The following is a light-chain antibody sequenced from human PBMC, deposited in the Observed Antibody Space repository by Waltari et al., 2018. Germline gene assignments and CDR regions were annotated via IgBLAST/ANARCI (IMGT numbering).Light chain of an antibody. J-gene: IGLJ2*01. CDR1: NIRRKD. CDR2: NDK. CDR3: QVRDRSSDHVV. Sequence: SYVLTQSPSVSVAPGETARITCGGDNIRRKDVHWYQQKPGQAPVLVIFNDKERPSGIPGRLSASNSGNTATLSISRVEAGDEADYYCQVRDRSSDHVVFGGGTKLTVL. V-gene: IGLV3-21*04.